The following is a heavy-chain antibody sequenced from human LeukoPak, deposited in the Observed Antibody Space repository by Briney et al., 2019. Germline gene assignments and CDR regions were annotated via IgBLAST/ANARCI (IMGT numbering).Heavy chain of an antibody. CDR3: ARVVLPYSGYD. D-gene: IGHD5-12*01. CDR1: GYTFTGYY. J-gene: IGHJ4*02. V-gene: IGHV1-2*02. Sequence: ASVKVSCKASGYTFTGYYMHWVRQAPGQGLEWMGWINPNSGGTNYAQKFQGRVTMTRDTSISTAYMELSSLRSEDTAVYYCARVVLPYSGYDWGQGTLVTVFS. CDR2: INPNSGGT.